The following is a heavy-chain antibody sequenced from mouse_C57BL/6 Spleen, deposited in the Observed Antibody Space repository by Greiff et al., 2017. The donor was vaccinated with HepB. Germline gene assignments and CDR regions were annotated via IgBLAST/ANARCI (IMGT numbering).Heavy chain of an antibody. CDR1: GYTFTDYE. J-gene: IGHJ2*01. D-gene: IGHD1-1*01. CDR2: IDPETGGT. Sequence: QVQLQQSGAELVRPGASVTLSCKASGYTFTDYEMHWVKQTPVHGLEWIGAIDPETGGTAYNQKFKGKAILTADKSSSTAYMELRSLTSEDSAVYYCTRSAYYGSSYVRVYWGQGTTLTVSS. CDR3: TRSAYYGSSYVRVY. V-gene: IGHV1-15*01.